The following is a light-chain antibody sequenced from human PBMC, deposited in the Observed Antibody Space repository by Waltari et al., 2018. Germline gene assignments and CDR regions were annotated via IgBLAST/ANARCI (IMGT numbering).Light chain of an antibody. Sequence: DVQMTQSPSTLSASVGDRVTITCRASQSVNSWLAWYQQKPGTAPQLLIYETSTLASGVPSRFSGSGSWTEFTLTINTLQPEDFATFFCQQYDSYPYTFGQGSKVEI. V-gene: IGKV1-5*03. CDR2: ETS. CDR3: QQYDSYPYT. J-gene: IGKJ2*01. CDR1: QSVNSW.